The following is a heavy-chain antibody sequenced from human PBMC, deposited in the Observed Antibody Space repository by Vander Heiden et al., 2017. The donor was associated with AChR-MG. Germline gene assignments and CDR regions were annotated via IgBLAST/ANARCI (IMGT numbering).Heavy chain of an antibody. V-gene: IGHV1-2*02. CDR1: GNTSTGYY. J-gene: IGHJ4*02. D-gene: IGHD3-22*01. Sequence: QVQLVQSGAEVKKHRASVMVSCKASGNTSTGYYMHWVGRAPGQGLEWMGWINPNRGGTNYAQKLQGRVTMTRDTSTSTAYMELSRLRSDDTAVYYCARYYYDSSGDYWGQGTLVTVSS. CDR3: ARYYYDSSGDY. CDR2: INPNRGGT.